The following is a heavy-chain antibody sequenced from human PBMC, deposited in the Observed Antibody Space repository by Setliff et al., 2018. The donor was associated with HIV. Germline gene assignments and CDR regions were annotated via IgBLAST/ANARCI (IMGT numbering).Heavy chain of an antibody. CDR1: GGSFSSDSYY. Sequence: TSETLSLTCSVSGGSFSSDSYYWGWIRQFPGKGLEWVANIKYDGSEKYYVDSVKGRFTISRDNAKNSLYLQMNSLRAEDTAVYYCARVANVLAHPLYYYYMDVWGKGTTVTVSS. CDR2: IKYDGSEK. CDR3: ARVANVLAHPLYYYYMDV. V-gene: IGHV3-7*01. J-gene: IGHJ6*03. D-gene: IGHD2-8*01.